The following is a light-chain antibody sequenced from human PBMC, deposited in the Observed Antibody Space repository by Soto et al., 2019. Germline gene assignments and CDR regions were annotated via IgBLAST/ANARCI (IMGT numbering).Light chain of an antibody. CDR2: GAS. V-gene: IGKV3-15*01. CDR3: QLFNNWPRT. J-gene: IGKJ1*01. CDR1: QSVSIN. Sequence: IVMTQSPVTLSVSPGESATLSCRASQSVSINLAWYQQKPGQAPRLLIYGASTRATGVPARFSGSGSGTGFALTINRLQSEDSAGYYCQLFNNWPRTFGQGTKVEIK.